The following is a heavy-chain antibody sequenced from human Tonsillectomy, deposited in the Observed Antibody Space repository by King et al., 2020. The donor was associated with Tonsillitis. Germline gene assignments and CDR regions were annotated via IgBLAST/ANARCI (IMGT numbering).Heavy chain of an antibody. CDR1: GYTFTSYG. CDR3: ARDDSSGWYVGLDY. V-gene: IGHV1-18*01. J-gene: IGHJ4*02. D-gene: IGHD6-19*01. CDR2: ISAYNDYT. Sequence: VQLVESGAEVKKPGASVKVSCKASGYTFTSYGISWVRQAPGQGLEWMGWISAYNDYTNYAQKFQGRVTMTTDTSTSTAYMELRSLRSDDTAVYYCARDDSSGWYVGLDYWGQGTLVTVSS.